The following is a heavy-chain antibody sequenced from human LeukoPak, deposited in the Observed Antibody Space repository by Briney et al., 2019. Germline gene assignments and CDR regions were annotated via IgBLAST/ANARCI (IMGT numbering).Heavy chain of an antibody. CDR3: ARGLSRWLQFGRAFDI. CDR2: INHSGST. D-gene: IGHD5-24*01. V-gene: IGHV4-34*01. Sequence: SETLSLTCAVYGGSSSGYYWSWICQPPRKGLEWVGEINHSGSTNYNPSLKSRVTISVDTSKNQFSLKLSSVTAADTAVYYCARGLSRWLQFGRAFDIWGQGTMVTVSS. CDR1: GGSSSGYY. J-gene: IGHJ3*02.